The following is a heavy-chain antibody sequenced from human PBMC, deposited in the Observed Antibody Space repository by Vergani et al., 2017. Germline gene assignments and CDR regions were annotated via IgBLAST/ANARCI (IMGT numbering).Heavy chain of an antibody. D-gene: IGHD1-1*01. CDR3: ATLESLGINGRMSTDAFDI. CDR2: FDPEDGET. V-gene: IGHV1-24*01. J-gene: IGHJ3*02. Sequence: QVQLVQSGAEVKKPGASVKVSCKVSGYTLTELSMHWVRQAPGKGLEWMGGFDPEDGETIYAQKIQGRVTMTEDTSTDTAYMELSGLRSEDTAVYYCATLESLGINGRMSTDAFDIWGQGTMVTVSS. CDR1: GYTLTELS.